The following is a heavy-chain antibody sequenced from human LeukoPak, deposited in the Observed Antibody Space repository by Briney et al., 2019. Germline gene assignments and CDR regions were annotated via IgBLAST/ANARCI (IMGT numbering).Heavy chain of an antibody. CDR3: ARGEDYYDNSGLPHDAFDI. J-gene: IGHJ3*02. Sequence: GGSLRLSCAASRFTFSSYWMSWVRQAPGKGLEWVANIKQDGSEKYYVDSVKGRFTISRDNAKNSLYLQMNSLRAEDTAVYYCARGEDYYDNSGLPHDAFDIWGQGTMVTVSS. D-gene: IGHD3-22*01. CDR2: IKQDGSEK. V-gene: IGHV3-7*01. CDR1: RFTFSSYW.